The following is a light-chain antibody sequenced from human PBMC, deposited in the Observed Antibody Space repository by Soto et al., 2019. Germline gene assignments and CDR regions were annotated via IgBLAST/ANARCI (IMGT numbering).Light chain of an antibody. V-gene: IGKV3-15*01. CDR1: QYITIY. CDR3: QQYNNWPRT. CDR2: SAS. Sequence: EIVLTQSPATLSLSPGERATLSCRASQYITIYLAWYQQKPGQAPRLLIYSASTRATGIPARFSGSGSGTEFTLTINSLQSEDFAVYYCQQYNNWPRTFGQGTKVDIK. J-gene: IGKJ1*01.